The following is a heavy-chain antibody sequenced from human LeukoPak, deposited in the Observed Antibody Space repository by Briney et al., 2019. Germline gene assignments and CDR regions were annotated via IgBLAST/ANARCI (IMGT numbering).Heavy chain of an antibody. J-gene: IGHJ4*02. CDR2: IEHDGSET. V-gene: IGHV3-7*01. Sequence: GGSLRLSCAASGFTFSRYWMSWVRQAPGKGLECVANIEHDGSETFYVDSVKGRFTISRGNAKNSLYVQMNSLRAEDTAVYYCARGDDYGDYKHGYFDYWGQGTLVTVSS. D-gene: IGHD4-17*01. CDR3: ARGDDYGDYKHGYFDY. CDR1: GFTFSRYW.